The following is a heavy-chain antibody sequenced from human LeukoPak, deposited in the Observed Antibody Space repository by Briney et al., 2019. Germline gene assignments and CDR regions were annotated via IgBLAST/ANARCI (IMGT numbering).Heavy chain of an antibody. V-gene: IGHV1-2*02. J-gene: IGHJ4*02. CDR2: INPNSGGT. CDR3: AREHRGGGGFDY. D-gene: IGHD3-16*01. Sequence: ASVKVSCKAYGYTLSNYYMHWVRQAPGQGLEWMGWINPNSGGTNYAQKFQGRVTMTRDTSISTAYMELSRLRSDDTAVYYCAREHRGGGGFDYWGQGTLVTVSS. CDR1: GYTLSNYY.